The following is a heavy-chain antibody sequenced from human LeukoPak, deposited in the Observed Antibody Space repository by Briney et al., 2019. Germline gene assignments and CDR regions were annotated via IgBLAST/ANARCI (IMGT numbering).Heavy chain of an antibody. J-gene: IGHJ4*02. CDR2: ITGSSSYR. V-gene: IGHV3-21*01. Sequence: PGGSLRLSCAASGSSFNDYSMNWVRQAPGKGLEWVSSITGSSSYRYYADSVKGRFTVSRDNGKRSLFLQMNSLRAEDTAVYYCTRGYGSGSYYSARIGYYFDYWGQGALLTVSS. CDR1: GSSFNDYS. D-gene: IGHD3-10*01. CDR3: TRGYGSGSYYSARIGYYFDY.